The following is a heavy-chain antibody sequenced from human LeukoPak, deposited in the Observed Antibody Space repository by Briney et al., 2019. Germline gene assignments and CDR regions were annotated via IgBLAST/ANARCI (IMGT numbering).Heavy chain of an antibody. Sequence: SETLSLTCTVSGCSITGYHWSWIRQPPGKGLEWVGYIYSSGSTEYKPSLKSRATISADTSKNQFSLKLTSVTAADTAIYYCARRNDFDIWGQGTMVTVSS. V-gene: IGHV4-4*08. CDR3: ARRNDFDI. CDR2: IYSSGST. CDR1: GCSITGYH. J-gene: IGHJ3*02.